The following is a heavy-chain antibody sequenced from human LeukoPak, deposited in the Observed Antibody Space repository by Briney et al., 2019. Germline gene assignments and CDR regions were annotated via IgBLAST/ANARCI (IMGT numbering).Heavy chain of an antibody. Sequence: GGSLRLSWEAFGFTFRSYAVSWFGQAPGKGLGWVSGISGSGSPTHYADSVKGRFTISRDNSKNTLYLQMNSLRAEDTAVYYCAKDEGIAVAGSDYWGQGTLVTVSS. V-gene: IGHV3-23*01. CDR1: GFTFRSYA. CDR2: ISGSGSPT. D-gene: IGHD6-19*01. J-gene: IGHJ4*02. CDR3: AKDEGIAVAGSDY.